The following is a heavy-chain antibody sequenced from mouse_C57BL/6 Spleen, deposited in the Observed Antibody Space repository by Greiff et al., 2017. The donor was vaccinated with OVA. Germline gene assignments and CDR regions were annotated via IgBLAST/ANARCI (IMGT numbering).Heavy chain of an antibody. V-gene: IGHV3-6*01. CDR2: ISYDGSN. D-gene: IGHD3-2*02. CDR1: GYSITSGYY. CDR3: AREEATNFDY. Sequence: VQLKESGPGLVKPSQSLSLTCSVTGYSITSGYYWNWIRQFPGNKLEWMGYISYDGSNNYNPSLKNRISITRDTSKNQFFLKLNSVTTEDTATYYCAREEATNFDYWGQGTTLTVSS. J-gene: IGHJ2*01.